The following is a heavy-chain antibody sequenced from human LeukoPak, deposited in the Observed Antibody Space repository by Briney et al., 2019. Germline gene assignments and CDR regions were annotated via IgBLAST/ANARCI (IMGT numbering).Heavy chain of an antibody. CDR3: ARGARDAFDI. J-gene: IGHJ3*02. CDR1: GGSISSYY. Sequence: SETLSLTCTVSGGSISSYYWSWIRQPPGKGLEWIGYIYYSGSTNYNPSLKGRVTISVDTSKNQFSLKLSSVTAADTAVYYCARGARDAFDIWGQGTMVTVSS. V-gene: IGHV4-59*01. CDR2: IYYSGST.